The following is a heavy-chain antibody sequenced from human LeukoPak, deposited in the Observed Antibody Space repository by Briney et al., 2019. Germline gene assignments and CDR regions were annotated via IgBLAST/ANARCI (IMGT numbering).Heavy chain of an antibody. Sequence: GASVKVSCTASGYTFTSYYMHWARQAPGQGLEWMGIINPSGGSTSYAQKFQGRATMTRDTSTSTVYMELSSLRSEDTAVYHCARDDSYGYSSGDAFDIWGQGTMVTVSS. CDR1: GYTFTSYY. V-gene: IGHV1-46*01. CDR2: INPSGGST. J-gene: IGHJ3*02. D-gene: IGHD5-18*01. CDR3: ARDDSYGYSSGDAFDI.